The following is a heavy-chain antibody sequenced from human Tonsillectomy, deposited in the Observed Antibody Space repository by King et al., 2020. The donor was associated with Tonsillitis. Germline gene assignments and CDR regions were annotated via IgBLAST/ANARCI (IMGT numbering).Heavy chain of an antibody. V-gene: IGHV4-30-4*07. CDR2: IYYSGST. Sequence: VQLQESGPGLVKPSQTLSLTCAVSGGSISSGGYSWRWIRQPPGKGLEWIGYIYYSGSTYYNPSLKSRVTISVDTSKNQFSLKLSSVTAADTAVYYCAREGRYDSSGYYPYDWGQGTLVTVSS. CDR3: AREGRYDSSGYYPYD. CDR1: GGSISSGGYS. J-gene: IGHJ4*02. D-gene: IGHD3-22*01.